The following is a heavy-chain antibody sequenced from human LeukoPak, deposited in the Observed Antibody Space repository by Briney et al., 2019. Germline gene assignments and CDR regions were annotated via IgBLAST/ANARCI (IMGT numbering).Heavy chain of an antibody. CDR2: INSVGSST. J-gene: IGHJ3*02. Sequence: GGSLILSCAASGFTFSSFWMHWVRQAPGKGLVWVSRINSVGSSTSYADSVKGRFTISRDNAKNSLYLQMNSLRADDTALYYCARHWEGVESDAFDIWGQGTMVTVSS. V-gene: IGHV3-74*01. D-gene: IGHD1-26*01. CDR1: GFTFSSFW. CDR3: ARHWEGVESDAFDI.